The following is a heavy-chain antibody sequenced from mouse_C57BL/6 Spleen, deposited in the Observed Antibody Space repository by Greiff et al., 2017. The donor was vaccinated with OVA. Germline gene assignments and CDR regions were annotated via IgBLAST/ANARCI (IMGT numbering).Heavy chain of an antibody. CDR1: GYTFTRYW. CDR2: IYPGSGST. CDR3: AREGLGSSSWFAY. D-gene: IGHD1-1*01. Sequence: VQLQQPGAELVKPGASVKMSCKASGYTFTRYWITWVKQRPGQGLEWIGAIYPGSGSTNYNEKFKSKATLTVDTSSSTAYLQLSSLTSEDSAVYYCAREGLGSSSWFAYWGQGTLVTVSA. V-gene: IGHV1-55*01. J-gene: IGHJ3*01.